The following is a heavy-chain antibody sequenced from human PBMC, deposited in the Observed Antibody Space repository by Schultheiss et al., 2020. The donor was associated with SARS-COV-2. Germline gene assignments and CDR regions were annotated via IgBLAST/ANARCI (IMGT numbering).Heavy chain of an antibody. D-gene: IGHD5-18*01. J-gene: IGHJ3*02. V-gene: IGHV3-53*04. Sequence: GGSLRLSCVVSGFTVSSNYMSWVRQPPGRGLEWVSVIYSGGSTYYADSVKGRFTISRHNSKNTLYLQMNSLRAEDTAVYYCASHRSGYSYGPDAFDIWGQGTMVTVSS. CDR1: GFTVSSNY. CDR2: IYSGGST. CDR3: ASHRSGYSYGPDAFDI.